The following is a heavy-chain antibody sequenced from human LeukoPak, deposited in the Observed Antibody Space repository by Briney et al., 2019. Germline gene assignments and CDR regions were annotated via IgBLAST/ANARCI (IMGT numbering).Heavy chain of an antibody. CDR3: ARVRSYYYGSGSYHNWFDP. V-gene: IGHV4-39*01. D-gene: IGHD3-10*01. CDR2: IYYSGST. CDR1: GGSISSSSYY. J-gene: IGHJ5*02. Sequence: PSETLSLTCTVSGGSISSSSYYWGWIRQPPGKGLEWIGSIYYSGSTYYNPSLKSRVTISVDTSKNQFSLKLSSVTAADTAVYYCARVRSYYYGSGSYHNWFDPWGQGTLVTVSS.